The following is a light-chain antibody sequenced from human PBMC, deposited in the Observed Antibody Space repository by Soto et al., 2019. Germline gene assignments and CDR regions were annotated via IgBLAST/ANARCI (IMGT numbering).Light chain of an antibody. CDR3: SSYTSSSTPYVV. J-gene: IGLJ2*01. Sequence: QSALTQPASVSASPGQSITISCTGTSSDVGGYYYVSWYQQHPGEAPKLIIYEVSNRPSGVSNRFSGSKSGNTASLTISGLQAEDEADYYCSSYTSSSTPYVVFGGGTKVTVL. CDR1: SSDVGGYYY. V-gene: IGLV2-14*01. CDR2: EVS.